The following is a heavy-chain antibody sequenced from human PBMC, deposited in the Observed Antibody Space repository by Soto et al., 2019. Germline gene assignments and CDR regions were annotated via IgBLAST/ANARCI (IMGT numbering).Heavy chain of an antibody. Sequence: AGFTFGDYAMSWFRQAPGKGLEWVGFIRSKAYGGTTEYAASVKGRFTISRDDSKSIAYLQMNSLKTEDTAVYYCTSPYYYDSSGYPDAFDIWGQGTMVTVSS. V-gene: IGHV3-49*03. J-gene: IGHJ3*02. CDR2: IRSKAYGGTT. D-gene: IGHD3-22*01. CDR3: TSPYYYDSSGYPDAFDI. CDR1: GFTFGDYA.